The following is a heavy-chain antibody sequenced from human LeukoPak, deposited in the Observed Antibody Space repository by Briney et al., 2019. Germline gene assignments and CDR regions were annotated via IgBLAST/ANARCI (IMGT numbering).Heavy chain of an antibody. J-gene: IGHJ6*03. CDR2: IWYDGSNN. V-gene: IGHV3-33*01. D-gene: IGHD1-26*01. Sequence: GRSLRLSCAASGFTFSNYGMHWVRQAPGKGLEWVAVIWYDGSNNNYADSVKGRFTVSRDNSKNTLYLQMNSLRAEDTAVYYCARGPNIYSGSYHEGDCYMDVWGKGTTVTVSS. CDR3: ARGPNIYSGSYHEGDCYMDV. CDR1: GFTFSNYG.